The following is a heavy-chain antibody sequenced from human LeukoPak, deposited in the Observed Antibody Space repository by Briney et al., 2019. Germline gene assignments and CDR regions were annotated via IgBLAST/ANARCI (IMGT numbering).Heavy chain of an antibody. Sequence: ASVKVSCKTCGYTFATYFMHWVRQAPGQGLEWMGYIKPNSGVTNYAQKFRGRVTMTWDTSISTAYIELSGLTSDDTAIYYCARPTYCGSNCYFHFDYWGQGTLVTVSS. CDR1: GYTFATYF. V-gene: IGHV1-2*02. CDR3: ARPTYCGSNCYFHFDY. J-gene: IGHJ4*02. CDR2: IKPNSGVT. D-gene: IGHD2-21*02.